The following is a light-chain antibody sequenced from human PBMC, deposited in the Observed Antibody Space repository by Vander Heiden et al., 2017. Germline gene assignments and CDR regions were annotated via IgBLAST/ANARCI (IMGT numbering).Light chain of an antibody. Sequence: QSALTQPRSVSGSPGQSVTISCTGTSSDVGGYNYVSWYQQHPGKAPKLMIYEVTKRPSGVPDRFSGSKSGSMASLTVSGLQAEDEADYYCCSYAGSLWVFGGGTELTVL. CDR3: CSYAGSLWV. J-gene: IGLJ3*02. CDR2: EVT. CDR1: SSDVGGYNY. V-gene: IGLV2-11*01.